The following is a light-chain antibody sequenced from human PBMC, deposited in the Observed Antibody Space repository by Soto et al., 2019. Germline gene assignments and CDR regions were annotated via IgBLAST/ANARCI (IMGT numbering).Light chain of an antibody. V-gene: IGLV1-44*01. CDR2: SND. CDR1: SSNIGRDT. Sequence: QSVLTQPPSASGTPGQRVTISCSGSSSNIGRDTVTWYQQFPGSAPKVLIYSNDQRPSGVPDRFSGSKSGTSASLAISGLQSEDEADYYCAAWDDSLNGPVFGGGTKRTVL. CDR3: AAWDDSLNGPV. J-gene: IGLJ2*01.